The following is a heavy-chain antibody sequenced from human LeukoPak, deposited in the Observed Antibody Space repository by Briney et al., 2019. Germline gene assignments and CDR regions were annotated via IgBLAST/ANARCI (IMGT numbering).Heavy chain of an antibody. CDR2: IYYSGST. Sequence: SETLSLTCTVSGGSISSYYWSWIRQPPGKGLEWIGYIYYSGSTNYNPSLKSRVTISVDTSKNQFSLKLSSVTAADTAVYYCATYGYTDLRAFDYWGQGILVTVSS. J-gene: IGHJ4*02. CDR3: ATYGYTDLRAFDY. V-gene: IGHV4-59*01. CDR1: GGSISSYY. D-gene: IGHD5-24*01.